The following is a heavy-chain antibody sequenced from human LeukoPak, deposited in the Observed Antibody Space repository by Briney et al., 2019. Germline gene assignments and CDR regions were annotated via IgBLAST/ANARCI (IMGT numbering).Heavy chain of an antibody. D-gene: IGHD1-1*01. CDR1: GGTFSSYA. CDR2: IIPIFGTA. V-gene: IGHV1-69*05. Sequence: ASVKVSCKASGGTFSSYAISWVRQAPGQGLEWMGGIIPIFGTANYAQKFQGRVTITTDESTSTAYVELSSLRSEDTAVYYCARALQQDDAFDIWGQGTMVTVSS. CDR3: ARALQQDDAFDI. J-gene: IGHJ3*02.